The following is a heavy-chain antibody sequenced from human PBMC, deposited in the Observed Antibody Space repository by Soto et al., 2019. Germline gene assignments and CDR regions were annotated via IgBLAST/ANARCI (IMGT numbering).Heavy chain of an antibody. V-gene: IGHV3-7*01. CDR3: PVRYSYGPMGFDY. D-gene: IGHD5-18*01. Sequence: AGGSLRLSCAASGFTFSSYWMSWVRQAPGKGLEWVANIKQDGSEKYYVDSVKGRFTISRDNAKNSLYLQMNSLRAEDTAVYYCPVRYSYGPMGFDYWGQGTLVTVSS. CDR1: GFTFSSYW. J-gene: IGHJ4*02. CDR2: IKQDGSEK.